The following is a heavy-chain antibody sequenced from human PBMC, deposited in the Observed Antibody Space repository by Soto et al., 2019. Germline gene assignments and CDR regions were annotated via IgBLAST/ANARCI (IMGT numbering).Heavy chain of an antibody. J-gene: IGHJ3*02. CDR2: INHSGST. CDR1: GGSFSGYY. D-gene: IGHD3-3*01. CDR3: ARESPALRFLEWLPRSSHAFDI. Sequence: ASETLSLTCAVYGGSFSGYYWSWIRQPPGKGLEWIGEINHSGSTDYNPSLKSRVTISVDTSKNQFSLKLSSVTAADTAVYYCARESPALRFLEWLPRSSHAFDIWGQGTMVTVSS. V-gene: IGHV4-34*01.